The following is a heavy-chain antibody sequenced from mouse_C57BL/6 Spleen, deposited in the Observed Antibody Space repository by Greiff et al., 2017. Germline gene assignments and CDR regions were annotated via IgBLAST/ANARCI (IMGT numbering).Heavy chain of an antibody. CDR3: ARDPVYVDHYYAMDY. CDR2: INPYNGGT. J-gene: IGHJ4*01. V-gene: IGHV1-19*01. D-gene: IGHD2-12*01. CDR1: GYTFTDYY. Sequence: EVKLQESGPVLVKPGASVKMSCKASGYTFTDYYMNWVKQSHGKSLEWIGVINPYNGGTSYNQKFKGKATLTVDKSSSTAYMELNSLTSEDSAVYYCARDPVYVDHYYAMDYWGQGTSVTVSS.